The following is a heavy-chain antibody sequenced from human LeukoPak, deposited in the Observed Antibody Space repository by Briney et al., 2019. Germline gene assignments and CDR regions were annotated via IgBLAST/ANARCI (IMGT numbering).Heavy chain of an antibody. CDR2: ISGSSSYI. D-gene: IGHD1-26*01. Sequence: GGSLRLSCAASGFTFSSYSMNWVRQAPGKGLEWVSSISGSSSYIYYADSVEGRFTISRDNAKNSLYLQMNSLRAEDTAVYYCAKGRRTPLVGTTTKSWIDYWGQGTLVTVSS. V-gene: IGHV3-21*01. CDR3: AKGRRTPLVGTTTKSWIDY. J-gene: IGHJ4*02. CDR1: GFTFSSYS.